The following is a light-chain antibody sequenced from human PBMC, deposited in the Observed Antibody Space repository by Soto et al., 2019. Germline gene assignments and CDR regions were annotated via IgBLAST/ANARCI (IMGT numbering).Light chain of an antibody. CDR3: QQYNTYSSLT. CDR2: DAS. V-gene: IGKV1-5*01. CDR1: QSISSW. J-gene: IGKJ4*01. Sequence: DIQMTQSPSTLSASVGDRVTITCRASQSISSWLAWYQQKLGRAPRLLIYDASSLESGGPSRFSGSGYGTEFTLTISSLQPDDFATYYSQQYNTYSSLTFGGGTKVDIK.